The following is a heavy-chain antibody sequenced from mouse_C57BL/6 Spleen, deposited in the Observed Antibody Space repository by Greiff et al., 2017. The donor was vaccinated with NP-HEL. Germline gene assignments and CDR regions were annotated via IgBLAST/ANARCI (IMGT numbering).Heavy chain of an antibody. J-gene: IGHJ4*01. CDR1: GYTFTDYY. D-gene: IGHD2-14*01. Sequence: VQLQQSGPELVKPGASVKISCKASGYTFTDYYMNWVKQSHGKSLEWIGDINPNNGGTSYNQKFKGKATLTVDKSSSTAYMELRSLTSEDSAVYYCASRLYYRGAMDYWGQGTSVTVSS. V-gene: IGHV1-26*01. CDR2: INPNNGGT. CDR3: ASRLYYRGAMDY.